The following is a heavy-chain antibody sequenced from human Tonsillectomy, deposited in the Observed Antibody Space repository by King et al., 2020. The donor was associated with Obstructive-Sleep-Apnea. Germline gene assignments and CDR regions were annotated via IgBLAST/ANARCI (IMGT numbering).Heavy chain of an antibody. CDR2: IYYSRSS. CDR3: ARLAHGRFDN. J-gene: IGHJ4*02. CDR1: GGSINMYY. V-gene: IGHV4-59*01. Sequence: QLQESGPGLVKPSETLSLTCTVSGGSINMYYWSWIRQPPGKGLEWVGYIYYSRSSNYNPSLQSRVTLSVDTPKNQFSLRLRSVTAADTAVYYCARLAHGRFDNWGQGTLVTVSS. D-gene: IGHD5-24*01.